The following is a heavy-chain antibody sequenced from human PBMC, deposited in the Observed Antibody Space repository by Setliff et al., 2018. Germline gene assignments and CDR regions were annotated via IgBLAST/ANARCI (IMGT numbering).Heavy chain of an antibody. D-gene: IGHD5-12*01. CDR2: IDISSTTI. CDR1: GFTFSSYS. CDR3: AAVGSGYDRY. J-gene: IGHJ4*02. V-gene: IGHV3-48*01. Sequence: PGESLKISCAASGFTFSSYSMKWVRQAPGKGLEWISYIDISSTTIYYADSVKGRFTISRDNAKNSLYLQMNSLRVEDTARYYCAAVGSGYDRYWGQGTLVTVSS.